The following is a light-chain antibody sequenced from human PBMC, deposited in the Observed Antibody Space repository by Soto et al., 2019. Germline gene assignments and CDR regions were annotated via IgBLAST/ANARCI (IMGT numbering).Light chain of an antibody. J-gene: IGKJ2*01. CDR2: GAS. V-gene: IGKV3-20*01. Sequence: EIVLTQSPDTLSLSPGERASLSCRASQSVGSSFLAWYQQRPGQAPRLLIYGASNRATGIPDRFSGSGSGTDFTLTFSRLEPEDFSVYYCQLYGASPLFGQGTKLEI. CDR1: QSVGSSF. CDR3: QLYGASPL.